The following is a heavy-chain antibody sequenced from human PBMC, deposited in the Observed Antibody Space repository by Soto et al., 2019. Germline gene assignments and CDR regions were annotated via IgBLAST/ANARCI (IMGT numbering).Heavy chain of an antibody. CDR2: ISYGGSDT. D-gene: IGHD3-10*01. V-gene: IGHV3-30*04. J-gene: IGHJ6*02. CDR3: AKVPSDRGYYYYGMDV. Sequence: GESLKISCAASGFAFSTYAMHWVRQAPGKGLEWVAVISYGGSDTYYADSVKGRFTISRDNSKNTLYLQMNSLRPEDTAVYYCAKVPSDRGYYYYGMDVWGQGTTVTVSS. CDR1: GFAFSTYA.